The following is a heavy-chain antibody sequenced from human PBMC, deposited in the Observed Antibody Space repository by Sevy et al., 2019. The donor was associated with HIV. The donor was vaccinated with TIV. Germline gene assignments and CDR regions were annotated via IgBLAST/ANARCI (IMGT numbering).Heavy chain of an antibody. CDR3: AGARNYCSSTSCPWRLGGGENRYYYGMDV. V-gene: IGHV1-8*01. J-gene: IGHJ6*02. Sequence: ASVKVSCKASGYTFTSYDINWVRQATGQGLEWMGWMNPNSGNTGYAQKFQGRVTMTRNTSISTAYMELSSLRSEDKAVYYCAGARNYCSSTSCPWRLGGGENRYYYGMDVWGQGTTVTVSS. D-gene: IGHD2-2*01. CDR1: GYTFTSYD. CDR2: MNPNSGNT.